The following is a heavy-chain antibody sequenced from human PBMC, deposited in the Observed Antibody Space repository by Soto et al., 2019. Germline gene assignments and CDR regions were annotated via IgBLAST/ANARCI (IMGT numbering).Heavy chain of an antibody. J-gene: IGHJ6*02. CDR3: ARVRIRPLFYYYGMDV. V-gene: IGHV4-30-4*01. CDR1: GGSISSGDYY. CDR2: IYYSGST. Sequence: SETLSLTCTVSGGSISSGDYYWSWIRQPPGKGLEWIGYIYYSGSTYYNPSLKSRVTISVDTSKNQFSLKLSSVTAADTAVYYCARVRIRPLFYYYGMDVWGQGTKVTVSS.